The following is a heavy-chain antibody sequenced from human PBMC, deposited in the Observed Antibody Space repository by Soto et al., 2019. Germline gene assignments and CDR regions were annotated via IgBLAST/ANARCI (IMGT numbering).Heavy chain of an antibody. J-gene: IGHJ4*02. CDR1: GFIFSTYA. Sequence: EVQLLESGGGLVQPGESLRLSCAASGFIFSTYAMNWVRQAPGKGLEWVSAIRGSGDKTYYADSVKGRFTISRDNSKNMLYLQMASLRAEDTAIYYCAKPEHVLSWGNGPDYWGQGTPVTVSS. D-gene: IGHD3-16*01. CDR3: AKPEHVLSWGNGPDY. V-gene: IGHV3-23*01. CDR2: IRGSGDKT.